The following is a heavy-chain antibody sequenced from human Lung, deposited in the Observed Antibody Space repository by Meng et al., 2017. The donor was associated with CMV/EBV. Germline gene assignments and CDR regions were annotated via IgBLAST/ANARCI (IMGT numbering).Heavy chain of an antibody. D-gene: IGHD1-26*01. CDR3: ARGVAEFLGWEMGH. J-gene: IGHJ4*02. CDR1: GFSISTQW. V-gene: IGHV3-74*01. CDR2: MKSDENRI. Sequence: VHRVVPGGALVQPGGSLRLSCEGSGFSISTQWMHWARQVPGKGLEWVSRMKSDENRINYADSVKGRFTISRDNDKNTVYLQMNSLRAEDTAVYYCARGVAEFLGWEMGHWGQGTLVTVSS.